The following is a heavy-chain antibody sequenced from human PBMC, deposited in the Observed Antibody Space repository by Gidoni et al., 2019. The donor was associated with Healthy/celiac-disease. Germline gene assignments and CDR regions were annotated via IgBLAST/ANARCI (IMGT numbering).Heavy chain of an antibody. CDR3: ARDSGYYGSSGPYGMDV. Sequence: QVQLQESCPGLVKPSETLSPTRTVSGGSISSYYWSWIRQPAGKGLEWIGRIYTSGSTNYNPSLKSRVTMSVDTSKNQFSLKLSSVTAADTAVYYCARDSGYYGSSGPYGMDVWGQGTTVTVSS. D-gene: IGHD3-22*01. CDR2: IYTSGST. CDR1: GGSISSYY. J-gene: IGHJ6*02. V-gene: IGHV4-4*07.